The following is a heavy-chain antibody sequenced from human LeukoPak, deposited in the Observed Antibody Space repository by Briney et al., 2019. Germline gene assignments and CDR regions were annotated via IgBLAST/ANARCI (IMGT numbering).Heavy chain of an antibody. D-gene: IGHD5-12*01. CDR2: IIPIFGIA. Sequence: SVKVSCKASGGTFSIYAISWVRQAPGQGLEWMGRIIPIFGIANYAQKFQGRVTITADKSTSTAYMELSSLRSEDTAVYYCAAQNSGSSYYYGMDVWGQGTTVTVSS. CDR3: AAQNSGSSYYYGMDV. CDR1: GGTFSIYA. V-gene: IGHV1-69*04. J-gene: IGHJ6*02.